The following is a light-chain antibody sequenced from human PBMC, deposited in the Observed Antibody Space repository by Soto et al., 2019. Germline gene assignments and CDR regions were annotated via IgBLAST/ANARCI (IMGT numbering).Light chain of an antibody. Sequence: DIQMTQSPSTLSVSVGDRVTITCRASQSVSTWLAWYQQKPGKAPKLLIYKASNLESGVPSRFSGSGSGTEFTLTISSMQPEDFATYYCQTYSGLSRTFGQGTTVEIK. V-gene: IGKV1-5*03. CDR2: KAS. CDR3: QTYSGLSRT. J-gene: IGKJ1*01. CDR1: QSVSTW.